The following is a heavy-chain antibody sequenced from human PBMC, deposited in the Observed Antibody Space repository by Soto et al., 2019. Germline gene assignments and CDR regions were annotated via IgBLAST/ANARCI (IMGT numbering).Heavy chain of an antibody. V-gene: IGHV1-58*01. CDR3: AADGWELLNY. D-gene: IGHD1-26*01. J-gene: IGHJ4*02. CDR2: IVVGSGNT. CDR1: GFTFTSSA. Sequence: QMQLVQSGPEVKKPGTSVKVSCKASGFTFTSSAVQWVRQARGQRLEWIGWIVVGSGNTNYSQKFQERVTITRDMSTSTAYMELSSLRSEYTAVYYCAADGWELLNYWGQGTLGTVSS.